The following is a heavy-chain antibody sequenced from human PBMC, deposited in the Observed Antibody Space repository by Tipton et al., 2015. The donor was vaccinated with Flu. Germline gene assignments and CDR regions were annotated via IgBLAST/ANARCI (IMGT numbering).Heavy chain of an antibody. J-gene: IGHJ6*02. Sequence: LRLSCTVSGGSISSYYWSWIRQPPGKGLEWIGYIYYSGSTNYNPSLKSRGTISVDTSKKQFSLKLSSVTAADTAVYYCSRELNYGMDVWGQGTTVTVSS. CDR2: IYYSGST. CDR3: SRELNYGMDV. CDR1: GGSISSYY. V-gene: IGHV4-59*01.